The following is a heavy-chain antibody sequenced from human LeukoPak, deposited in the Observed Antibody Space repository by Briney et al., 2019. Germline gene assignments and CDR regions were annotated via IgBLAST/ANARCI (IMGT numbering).Heavy chain of an antibody. CDR1: GGSFSGDY. D-gene: IGHD6-19*01. V-gene: IGHV4-34*01. J-gene: IGHJ4*02. Sequence: SETLSLTCAVYGGSFSGDYWNWIRQPPGKGLEWIGEINHSGNTNSNPSLKSRVTISVDRSKSQFSLKLSSVTAADTAVYYCARRPRYSSGWYYFDSWGQGTLVTVSS. CDR3: ARRPRYSSGWYYFDS. CDR2: INHSGNT.